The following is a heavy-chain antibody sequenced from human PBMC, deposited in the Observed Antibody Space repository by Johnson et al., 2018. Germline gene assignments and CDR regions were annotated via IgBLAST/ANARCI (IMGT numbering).Heavy chain of an antibody. J-gene: IGHJ6*02. V-gene: IGHV3-7*01. D-gene: IGHD3-10*02. CDR3: AREFVPDDHYYHGMDV. CDR1: GFSFDEHA. CDR2: ITKDGNRK. Sequence: VQLQESGGALLQPGRSLRLSCVASGFSFDEHAMHWVRQAPGKGLAWVAKITKDGNRKYHADSVKGRFTISRDNAKNSLYLQMSSLRAEDTALYYGAREFVPDDHYYHGMDVWGQGTTVTVSS.